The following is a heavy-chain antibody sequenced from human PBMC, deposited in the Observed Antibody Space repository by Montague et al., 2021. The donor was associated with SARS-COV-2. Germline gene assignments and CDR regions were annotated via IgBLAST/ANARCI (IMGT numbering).Heavy chain of an antibody. J-gene: IGHJ4*02. V-gene: IGHV3-23*01. Sequence: SLRLSCAASGFTFSSYAMSWVRQAPGKGLEWVSAISVSGGSTYYADSVKGRSTISRDNSKNTLYLQMNSLRAEDTAVYYCAKAYMTTVTTLDFDYWGQGTLVTVSS. D-gene: IGHD4-17*01. CDR3: AKAYMTTVTTLDFDY. CDR2: ISVSGGST. CDR1: GFTFSSYA.